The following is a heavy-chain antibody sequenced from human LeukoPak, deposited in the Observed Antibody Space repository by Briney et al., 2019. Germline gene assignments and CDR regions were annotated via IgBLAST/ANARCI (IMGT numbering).Heavy chain of an antibody. Sequence: GASVEVSCKASGYTFTSYYMHWVRQAPGQGLEWMGIINPSGGSTSYAQKFQGRVTMTRDMSTSTVYMELSSLRSEDTAVYYCARVRDYDSSGYDIDAFDIWGQGTMVTVSS. D-gene: IGHD3-22*01. V-gene: IGHV1-46*01. CDR3: ARVRDYDSSGYDIDAFDI. CDR1: GYTFTSYY. J-gene: IGHJ3*02. CDR2: INPSGGST.